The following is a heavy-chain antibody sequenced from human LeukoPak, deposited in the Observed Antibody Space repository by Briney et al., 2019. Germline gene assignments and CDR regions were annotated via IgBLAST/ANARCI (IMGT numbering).Heavy chain of an antibody. J-gene: IGHJ4*02. D-gene: IGHD1-26*01. CDR3: AKDPYSGSYYGRGYFDY. CDR2: ISGSGGST. V-gene: IGHV3-23*01. CDR1: GFTFSSYA. Sequence: PGGSLRLSCAASGFTFSSYAMSWVRQAPGKGLEWVLAISGSGGSTYYADSVKGRFTISRDNSKNTLYLQMNSLRAEDTAVYYCAKDPYSGSYYGRGYFDYWGQGTLVTVSS.